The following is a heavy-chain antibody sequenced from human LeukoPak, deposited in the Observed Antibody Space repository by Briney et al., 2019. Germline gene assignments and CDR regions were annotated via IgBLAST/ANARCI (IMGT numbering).Heavy chain of an antibody. J-gene: IGHJ6*03. CDR3: ARDPYNGSYGDYYYYYMDV. D-gene: IGHD1-26*01. Sequence: GGSLRLSCAASGFTFSNYNMNWVRQTPGKGLEWVSSITSSSLYIYYADSVKGRFTISRDNAKNSLSLQMNSLRAEDTAVYYCARDPYNGSYGDYYYYYMDVWGKGTTATISS. V-gene: IGHV3-21*01. CDR2: ITSSSLYI. CDR1: GFTFSNYN.